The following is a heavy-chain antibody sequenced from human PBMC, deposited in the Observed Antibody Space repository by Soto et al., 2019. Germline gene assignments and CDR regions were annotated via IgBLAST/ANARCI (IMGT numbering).Heavy chain of an antibody. V-gene: IGHV1-69*02. CDR3: AQMWFGELWHGKDV. CDR1: AVDFNSLT. D-gene: IGHD3-10*01. CDR2: IIPILDVT. J-gene: IGHJ6*02. Sequence: QLVQSGAEVKKPGSSVKVSCKASAVDFNSLTLSWVRQAAGQGPGWMGTIIPILDVTKNAQKFQGRTTISADQASSTVNMELRRLGSEDTAVYYCAQMWFGELWHGKDVWGQGTTVTVSS.